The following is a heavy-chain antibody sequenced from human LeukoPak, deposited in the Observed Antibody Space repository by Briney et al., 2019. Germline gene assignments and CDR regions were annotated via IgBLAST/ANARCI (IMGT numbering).Heavy chain of an antibody. CDR3: ARHMTTVVTSLDN. CDR1: GYDFSSYG. CDR2: ISVYNGKT. V-gene: IGHV1-18*01. D-gene: IGHD4-23*01. J-gene: IGHJ4*02. Sequence: ASVKVSCNASGYDFSSYGISWVRQAPGQGLQWMGWISVYNGKTKYGPLQGRVTLTADTSTDTAYMELTGLTSDDTAMYYCARHMTTVVTSLDNWGQGTLVTVSS.